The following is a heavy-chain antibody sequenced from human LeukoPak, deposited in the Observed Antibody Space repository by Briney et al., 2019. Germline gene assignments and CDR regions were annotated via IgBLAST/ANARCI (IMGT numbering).Heavy chain of an antibody. CDR1: GYTFTNNY. Sequence: ASVKVSCKASGYTFTNNYMHWVRQAPGQGLEWMGIINPSGDNTWYAQKFQGRVTMTRDMATSTDYMKVSSLKSEDTAVYYCARAHRVKSRGVQTMYYFDYWGQGTLVTVSS. J-gene: IGHJ4*02. D-gene: IGHD3-10*01. CDR2: INPSGDNT. V-gene: IGHV1-46*01. CDR3: ARAHRVKSRGVQTMYYFDY.